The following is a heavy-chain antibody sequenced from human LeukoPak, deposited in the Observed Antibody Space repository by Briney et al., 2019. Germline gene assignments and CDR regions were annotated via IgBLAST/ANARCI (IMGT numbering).Heavy chain of an antibody. CDR3: SSPTVDTVLALQY. CDR1: GFTFSGSA. V-gene: IGHV3-73*01. CDR2: IRSTANSYAT. J-gene: IGHJ4*01. D-gene: IGHD5-18*01. Sequence: GGSLRLSCAASGFTFSGSAMHWVRQASGKGLEWVGRIRSTANSYATAYAASVKGKFNISRDDSKNTAYLQMNSLKTEDTAVYYCSSPTVDTVLALQYWGHGTLVTVSS.